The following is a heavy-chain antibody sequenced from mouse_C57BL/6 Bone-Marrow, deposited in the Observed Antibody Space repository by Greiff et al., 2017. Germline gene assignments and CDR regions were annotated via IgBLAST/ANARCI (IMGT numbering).Heavy chain of an antibody. J-gene: IGHJ2*01. Sequence: EVKLVESGGDLVKPGGSLKLSCAASGFTFSSYGMSWVRQTPDKRLEWVATISSGGSYTYYPDSVKGRFTISRDNAKNTLYLQMSSLKSEDTAMYYCERRRNYGRFDYWGQGTTLTVSS. V-gene: IGHV5-6*02. CDR1: GFTFSSYG. D-gene: IGHD1-2*01. CDR2: ISSGGSYT. CDR3: ERRRNYGRFDY.